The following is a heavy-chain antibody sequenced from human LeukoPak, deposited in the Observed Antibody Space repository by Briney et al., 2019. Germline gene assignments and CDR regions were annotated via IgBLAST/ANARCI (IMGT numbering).Heavy chain of an antibody. CDR1: GGSFSGYY. CDR3: ARVWTTYYYGSGSYYKSHAFDI. J-gene: IGHJ3*02. V-gene: IGHV4-34*01. Sequence: SETLSLTCAVYGGSFSGYYWSWIRQPPGKGLEWIGEINHSGSTNYNPSLKSRVTISVDTSKNQFSLKLSSVTAADTAVYYCARVWTTYYYGSGSYYKSHAFDIWGQGTMVTVSS. D-gene: IGHD3-10*01. CDR2: INHSGST.